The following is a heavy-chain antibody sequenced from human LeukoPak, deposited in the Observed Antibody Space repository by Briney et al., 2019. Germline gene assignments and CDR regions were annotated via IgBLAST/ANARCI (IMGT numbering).Heavy chain of an antibody. CDR2: ISSSGGST. CDR3: AKVGSGYYDHLDS. D-gene: IGHD3-22*01. CDR1: GFTFRSYA. V-gene: IGHV3-23*01. J-gene: IGHJ5*01. Sequence: PGGSLRLSCAASGFTFRSYAMSWVRQAPGKGLEWVSAISSSGGSTYHADLVRGRFTISRDNSKNTQYLQMNSLRVEDTAVYYCAKVGSGYYDHLDSWGQGILVTVSS.